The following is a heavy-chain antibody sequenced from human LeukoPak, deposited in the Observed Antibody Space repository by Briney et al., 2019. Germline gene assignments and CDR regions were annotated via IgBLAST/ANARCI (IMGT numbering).Heavy chain of an antibody. V-gene: IGHV3-23*01. Sequence: PGGSLRLSCAASGFTFSSYAMSWVRQAPGKGLEWVSAISASGDFTYYADSVKGRFTISRDFFRNTMYLQMNSLSAGDTAVYYCAKSPKVGPTGVFDDWGQGTLVAVAS. D-gene: IGHD1-26*01. CDR3: AKSPKVGPTGVFDD. J-gene: IGHJ4*02. CDR1: GFTFSSYA. CDR2: ISASGDFT.